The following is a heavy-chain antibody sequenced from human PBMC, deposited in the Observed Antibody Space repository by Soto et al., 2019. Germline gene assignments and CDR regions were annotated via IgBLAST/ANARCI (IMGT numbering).Heavy chain of an antibody. CDR3: ARDPAIPWFFV. Sequence: SETLSLTCTVSGGSISSGSAYWGWIRQPPGKRLEWIGSIYSGGSTYYNPSLKSRVTISVDTSKNQFSLNLRSVTAADTAVYYCARDPAIPWFFVWGQGTVVTVSS. D-gene: IGHD3-10*01. CDR2: IYSGGST. J-gene: IGHJ4*02. CDR1: GGSISSGSAY. V-gene: IGHV4-39*02.